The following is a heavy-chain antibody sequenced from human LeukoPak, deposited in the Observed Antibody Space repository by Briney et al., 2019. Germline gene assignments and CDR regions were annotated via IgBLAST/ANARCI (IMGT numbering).Heavy chain of an antibody. CDR2: IYPGDADT. Sequence: GESLKISCKTSGYSFTTYWIAWVRQMPGKGLEWMGTIYPGDADTRYSPSFQGQVTISADKSITTAYLQWGSLKASDTAMYYCARGRDYGSGRYFDYWGQGTLVTVSS. D-gene: IGHD3-10*01. J-gene: IGHJ4*02. CDR3: ARGRDYGSGRYFDY. V-gene: IGHV5-51*01. CDR1: GYSFTTYW.